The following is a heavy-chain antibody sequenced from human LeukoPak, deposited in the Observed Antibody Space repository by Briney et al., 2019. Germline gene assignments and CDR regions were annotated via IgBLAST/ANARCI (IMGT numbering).Heavy chain of an antibody. CDR1: GFTFSTDA. V-gene: IGHV3-23*01. Sequence: GGSLRLSCAASGFTFSTDAMTWVRQGPGKGLQWVSSISPNGGRQYYADSVKGRFTISRDNSKNRLYLQMYTLRAEDTAVYFCAKASAVLKPIDYWGQGTLVTVSS. J-gene: IGHJ4*02. CDR3: AKASAVLKPIDY. D-gene: IGHD1-14*01. CDR2: ISPNGGRQ.